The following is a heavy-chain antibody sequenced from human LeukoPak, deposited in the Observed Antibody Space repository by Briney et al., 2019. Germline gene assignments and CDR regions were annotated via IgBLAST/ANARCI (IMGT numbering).Heavy chain of an antibody. Sequence: GGSLRPSCAASGFTFSSYAMSWVRQAPGKGLEWVSATSGSGDGTFYADSAKGRFTISRDNSKNTLYLQMNSLRAEDTAIYYCAKLRDFFDSSGQFDYWGQGTLVTVSS. V-gene: IGHV3-23*01. J-gene: IGHJ4*02. CDR2: TSGSGDGT. CDR1: GFTFSSYA. D-gene: IGHD3-22*01. CDR3: AKLRDFFDSSGQFDY.